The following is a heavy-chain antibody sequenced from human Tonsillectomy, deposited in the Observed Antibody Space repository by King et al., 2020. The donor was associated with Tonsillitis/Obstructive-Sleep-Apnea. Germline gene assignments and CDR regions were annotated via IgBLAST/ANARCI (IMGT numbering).Heavy chain of an antibody. Sequence: VQLVESGGDLVQPGGSLRLSCAASGFTFSSNWMHWVRQAPGKGLVWVSRINSDGSTPNYADSVKGRFTNSRDNAKNTLYLQMNSLTAEDTAVYYCARERGRGEDYWGQGTLVTVSS. D-gene: IGHD3-10*01. CDR2: INSDGSTP. CDR3: ARERGRGEDY. CDR1: GFTFSSNW. J-gene: IGHJ4*02. V-gene: IGHV3-74*01.